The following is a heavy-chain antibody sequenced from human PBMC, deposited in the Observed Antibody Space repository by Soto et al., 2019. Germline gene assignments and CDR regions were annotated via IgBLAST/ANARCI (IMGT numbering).Heavy chain of an antibody. D-gene: IGHD6-19*01. J-gene: IGHJ5*02. V-gene: IGHV3-30-3*01. Sequence: QVQLVASGGGVVQPGRSLRLSCAASGFTFSSYAMHWVRQAPGKGLVWVAVISYDGSNKYYADSVKGRFTISRDNSKNTLALQMNSLRAEDTAVYYCARDLEVAVAGAWGQGTLVTFSS. CDR3: ARDLEVAVAGA. CDR1: GFTFSSYA. CDR2: ISYDGSNK.